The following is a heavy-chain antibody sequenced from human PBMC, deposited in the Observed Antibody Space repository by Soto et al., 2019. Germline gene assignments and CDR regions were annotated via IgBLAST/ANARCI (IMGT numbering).Heavy chain of an antibody. J-gene: IGHJ6*02. D-gene: IGHD3-9*01. Sequence: GASVKVPCKASGGTFSCYAISWVRQAPGQGLEWIGAIIPIFGTANYAQKFQGRVTITADKSTSRAYLELSNLRSEDTAVYYCARVQEDILTGYYGMDVWGQGTTVTVSS. CDR3: ARVQEDILTGYYGMDV. V-gene: IGHV1-69*06. CDR1: GGTFSCYA. CDR2: IIPIFGTA.